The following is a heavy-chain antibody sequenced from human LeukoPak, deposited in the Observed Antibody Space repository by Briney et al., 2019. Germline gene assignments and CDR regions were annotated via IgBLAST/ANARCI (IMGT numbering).Heavy chain of an antibody. V-gene: IGHV5-51*01. D-gene: IGHD3-10*01. J-gene: IGHJ4*02. Sequence: GESLKISCKGSGYSFTSYWIGCVRQMPGKGLEWMGIIYPGDSDTRYSPSFQGQVTISADKSISTAYLQWSSLKASDTAMYYCARPYGSGSYYKKNEYYFDYWGQGTLVTVSS. CDR3: ARPYGSGSYYKKNEYYFDY. CDR1: GYSFTSYW. CDR2: IYPGDSDT.